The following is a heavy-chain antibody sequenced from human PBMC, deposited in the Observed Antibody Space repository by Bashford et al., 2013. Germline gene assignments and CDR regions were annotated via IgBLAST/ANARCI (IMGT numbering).Heavy chain of an antibody. Sequence: WVRQAPGQGLEWMGGIIPIFGTANYAQKFQGRVTITADKSTSTAYMELSSLRSEDTAVYYCAQTLIRFLEWLSSAYGMDVWGQGTTVTVSS. CDR3: AQTLIRFLEWLSSAYGMDV. J-gene: IGHJ6*02. CDR2: IIPIFGTA. D-gene: IGHD3-3*01. V-gene: IGHV1-69*06.